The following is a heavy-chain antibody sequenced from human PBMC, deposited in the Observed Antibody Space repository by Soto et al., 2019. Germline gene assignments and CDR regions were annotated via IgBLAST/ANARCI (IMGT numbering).Heavy chain of an antibody. CDR2: IIPILGIA. V-gene: IGHV1-69*02. Sequence: QVQLVQSGAEVKKPGSSVKVCCKASGGTFSSYTISWVRQAPGQGLEWMGRIIPILGIANYAQKLQGRVTITADKSTSTASMELSSLRSEETAVYYCARGARTTTYWFDPWGQGTLVTVSS. CDR1: GGTFSSYT. CDR3: ARGARTTTYWFDP. D-gene: IGHD4-17*01. J-gene: IGHJ5*02.